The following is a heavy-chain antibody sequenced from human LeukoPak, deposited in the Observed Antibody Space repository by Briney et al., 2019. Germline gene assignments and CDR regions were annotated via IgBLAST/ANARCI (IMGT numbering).Heavy chain of an antibody. CDR1: GFSFNTYA. V-gene: IGHV3-23*01. D-gene: IGHD4-23*01. Sequence: GGSLRLSCAASGFSFNTYAMTWVRLAPGKGLEWVSVIGGDGGGIQYADSVKGRFSISRDNSKSTVYLQMNSLRAEDTAVYYCAKYAPPTTVGTRFFDYWGQGTLVTVSS. J-gene: IGHJ4*02. CDR2: IGGDGGGI. CDR3: AKYAPPTTVGTRFFDY.